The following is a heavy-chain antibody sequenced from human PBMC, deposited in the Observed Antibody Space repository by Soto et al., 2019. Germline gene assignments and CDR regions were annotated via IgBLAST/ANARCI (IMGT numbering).Heavy chain of an antibody. CDR2: ISYDGSDK. CDR1: GFTFADYG. Sequence: GGSLRLSCAASGFTFADYGMYWVRQAPGKGLEWVAVISYDGSDKYYADIVKGRFTISKDNSKNTLFLQLSSLRAEDTAVYCCAKAYDSYYLDYWRDGTLVTDSS. D-gene: IGHD3-10*01. CDR3: AKAYDSYYLDY. J-gene: IGHJ4*01. V-gene: IGHV3-30*18.